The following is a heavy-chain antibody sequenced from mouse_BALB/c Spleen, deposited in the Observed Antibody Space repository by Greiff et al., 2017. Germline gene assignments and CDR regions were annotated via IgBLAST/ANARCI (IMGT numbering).Heavy chain of an antibody. J-gene: IGHJ4*01. CDR3: ARGYYYAMDY. CDR1: GYTFTSYW. V-gene: IGHV1-87*01. CDR2: MYPGDGDT. Sequence: QVQLQQPGSELVRPGASVKLSCKASGYTFTSYWMQWVKQRPGQGLEWIGAMYPGDGDTRYTQKFKGKATLTADKSSSTAYMQLSSLASEDSAVYYCARGYYYAMDYWGQGTSVTVSS.